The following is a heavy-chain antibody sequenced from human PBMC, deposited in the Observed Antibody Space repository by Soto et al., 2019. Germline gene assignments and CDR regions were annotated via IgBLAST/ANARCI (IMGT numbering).Heavy chain of an antibody. CDR1: GFTVSSNY. V-gene: IGHV3-7*01. Sequence: GGSLRLSCAASGFTVSSNYMIWVRQAPGKGLEWVANIKQDGSEKYYVDSVKGRFTISRDNAKNSLYLQMNSLRAEDTAVYYCARNYDYIWGSYRYYMDVWGKGTTVTVSS. J-gene: IGHJ6*03. CDR3: ARNYDYIWGSYRYYMDV. D-gene: IGHD3-16*02. CDR2: IKQDGSEK.